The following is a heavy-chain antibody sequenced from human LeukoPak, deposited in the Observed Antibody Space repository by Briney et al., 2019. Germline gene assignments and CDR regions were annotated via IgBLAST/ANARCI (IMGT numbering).Heavy chain of an antibody. J-gene: IGHJ4*02. V-gene: IGHV4-31*03. D-gene: IGHD1-14*01. Sequence: PSQTLSLTCTVSGGSISSDCYYWSWIRQHPGKGLEWIGYIYYSGSTYYNPSLKSRVTITVDTSKNQFSLKLSSVTAADTAVYYCARTGIVAVGYFDYWGQGTLVTVSS. CDR1: GGSISSDCYY. CDR3: ARTGIVAVGYFDY. CDR2: IYYSGST.